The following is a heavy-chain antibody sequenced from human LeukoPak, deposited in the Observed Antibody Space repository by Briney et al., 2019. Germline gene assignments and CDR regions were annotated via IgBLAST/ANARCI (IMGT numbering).Heavy chain of an antibody. CDR1: AGSISSGSYY. J-gene: IGHJ4*02. CDR3: ARITHSSGWVFNE. V-gene: IGHV4-61*02. Sequence: PSENLSLTCTVSAGSISSGSYYWSWIRQPAGKGLEWIGRIYTSGSTNYNPSLKSRVTMSVDTSKNQFSLKLSSVTASDTAVYRCARITHSSGWVFNEWGEGSLVTVSS. CDR2: IYTSGST. D-gene: IGHD6-19*01.